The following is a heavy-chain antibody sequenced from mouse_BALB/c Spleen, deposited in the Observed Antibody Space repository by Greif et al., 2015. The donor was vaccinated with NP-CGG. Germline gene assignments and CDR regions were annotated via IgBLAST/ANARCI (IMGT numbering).Heavy chain of an antibody. CDR3: ARSPSITTGTYFDY. J-gene: IGHJ2*01. CDR1: GYSFTGYY. CDR2: ISYYNGAT. Sequence: LVKTGASVKISCKASGYSFTGYYMHWVKQSHGKSLEWIGYISYYNGATSYNQKFKGKATFTVDTSSSTAYMQFNSLTSEDSAVYYCARSPSITTGTYFDYWGQGTTLTVSS. V-gene: IGHV1S34*01. D-gene: IGHD1-2*01.